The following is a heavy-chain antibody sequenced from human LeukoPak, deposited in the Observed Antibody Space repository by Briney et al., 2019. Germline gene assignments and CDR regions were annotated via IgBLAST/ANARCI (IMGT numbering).Heavy chain of an antibody. D-gene: IGHD6-13*01. CDR2: IWYDGSNK. Sequence: GGSLRLSCAASGFTFSSYGMHWVRQAPGKGLEWVAVIWYDGSNKYYADSVKGRSTISRGNSKNTLYLQMNSLRAEDTAVYYCARERDSSQPYYYYGMDVWGQGTTVTVSS. J-gene: IGHJ6*02. CDR1: GFTFSSYG. CDR3: ARERDSSQPYYYYGMDV. V-gene: IGHV3-33*01.